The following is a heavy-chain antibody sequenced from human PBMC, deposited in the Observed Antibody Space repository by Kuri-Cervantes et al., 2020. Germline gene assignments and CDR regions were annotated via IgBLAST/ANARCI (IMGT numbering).Heavy chain of an antibody. CDR3: ARGRYNDNWGAFDF. V-gene: IGHV4-61*01. CDR2: IYYGGGT. J-gene: IGHJ3*01. D-gene: IGHD1-1*01. CDR1: GGSVSSDSYY. Sequence: SETLSLTCTVSGGSVSSDSYYWSWIRQPPEKGLEWIGSIYYGGGTNYNPSLESRVTMSTDTPRNQFSLKLRSVTAADTALYYCARGRYNDNWGAFDFWGQGTMVTVSS.